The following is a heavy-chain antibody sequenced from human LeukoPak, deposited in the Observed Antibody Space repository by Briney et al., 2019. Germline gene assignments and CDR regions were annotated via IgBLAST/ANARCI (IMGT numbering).Heavy chain of an antibody. D-gene: IGHD5-18*01. Sequence: SETLSLTCTVSGYSISSGYYWGWIRQPPGKGLEWIGSIYHSGSTYYNPSLKSRVTISVDTSKNQFSLKLSSVTAADTAVYYCARGRGYSYGYPYYYYYMDVWGKGTTVTVSS. J-gene: IGHJ6*03. CDR2: IYHSGST. CDR1: GYSISSGYY. V-gene: IGHV4-38-2*02. CDR3: ARGRGYSYGYPYYYYYMDV.